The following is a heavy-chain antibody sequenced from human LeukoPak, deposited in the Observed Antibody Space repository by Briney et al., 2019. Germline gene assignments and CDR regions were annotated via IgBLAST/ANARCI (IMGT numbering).Heavy chain of an antibody. Sequence: SETLSLTCTVSGGSISSYYWGWIRQPPGKGLEWIGYIYYSGSTNYNPSLKSRVTISVDTSKNQFSLKLSSVTAADTAVYYCARSYYDFWSGPFDPWGQGTLVTVSS. CDR2: IYYSGST. CDR3: ARSYYDFWSGPFDP. D-gene: IGHD3-3*01. CDR1: GGSISSYY. J-gene: IGHJ5*02. V-gene: IGHV4-59*01.